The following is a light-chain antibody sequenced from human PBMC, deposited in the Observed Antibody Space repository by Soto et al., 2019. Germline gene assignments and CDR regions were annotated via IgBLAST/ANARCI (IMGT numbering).Light chain of an antibody. CDR1: QSVSSY. CDR2: DAP. V-gene: IGKV3-11*01. CDR3: QQSSNWPPLT. Sequence: EMVLTQSPATLSWSPGEIATLSCRASQSVSSYLAWYQQKPGQAPRLLIYDAPNMATGIPARFSGSGSGTDFTLTISSLEPEDFAVYYCQQSSNWPPLTFVGGTKVEIK. J-gene: IGKJ4*01.